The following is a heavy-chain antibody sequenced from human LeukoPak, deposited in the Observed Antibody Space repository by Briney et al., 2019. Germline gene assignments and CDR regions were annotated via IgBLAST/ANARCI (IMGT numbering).Heavy chain of an antibody. D-gene: IGHD4-17*01. Sequence: ASVKVSCKASGYTFTGYYMHWVRQAPGQGLEWMGWINPNSGGTNYAQKFQGRVTMTRDTSISTAYMELSRLRSDDTAVYYCARGSTVTTYYGMDVWGQGTTVTVSS. CDR1: GYTFTGYY. CDR3: ARGSTVTTYYGMDV. V-gene: IGHV1-2*02. CDR2: INPNSGGT. J-gene: IGHJ6*02.